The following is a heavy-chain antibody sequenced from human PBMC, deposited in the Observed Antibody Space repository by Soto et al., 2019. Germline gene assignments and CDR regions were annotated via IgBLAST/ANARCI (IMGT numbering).Heavy chain of an antibody. Sequence: EVQLVETGGGLIQPGGSLSLSCEASGFTVSSKYMHWVRQAPGKGLEWVSLTYTGGNTYYADYVKGRFTVSRDHSNITPYLHMNSLSAEDTAIYYCAREGYPYGLDYWGQGSLVTTSS. CDR3: AREGYPYGLDY. D-gene: IGHD3-10*01. CDR1: GFTVSSKY. J-gene: IGHJ4*02. CDR2: TYTGGNT. V-gene: IGHV3-53*02.